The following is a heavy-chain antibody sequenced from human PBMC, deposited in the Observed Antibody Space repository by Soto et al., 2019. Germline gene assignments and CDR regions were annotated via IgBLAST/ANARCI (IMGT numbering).Heavy chain of an antibody. CDR2: VSIDGSNK. J-gene: IGHJ6*03. Sequence: GGSLRLSCAAARFTFSTYGMHWVRQAPGKGLEWVAVVSIDGSNKYYADSVKGRFTISRDNSKNTLYLQMNSLRAEDTAVYYCAKDQGSSGPVGYYYYYMDVWGKGTTVTVS. V-gene: IGHV3-30*18. CDR1: RFTFSTYG. CDR3: AKDQGSSGPVGYYYYYMDV. D-gene: IGHD6-19*01.